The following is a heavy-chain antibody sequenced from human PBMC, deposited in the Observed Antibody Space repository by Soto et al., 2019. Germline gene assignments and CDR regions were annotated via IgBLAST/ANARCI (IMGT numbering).Heavy chain of an antibody. D-gene: IGHD2-21*01. CDR2: ISGSGGST. V-gene: IGHV3-23*01. CDR3: AKHSHIVVLTLAEWYFDL. J-gene: IGHJ2*01. Sequence: GSLRLSCAASGFTFSSYAMSWVRQAPGKGLEWVSAISGSGGSTYYTDSVKGRFTISRDNSKNTLYLQMNSLRAEDTAVYYCAKHSHIVVLTLAEWYFDLWGRGTLVTVSS. CDR1: GFTFSSYA.